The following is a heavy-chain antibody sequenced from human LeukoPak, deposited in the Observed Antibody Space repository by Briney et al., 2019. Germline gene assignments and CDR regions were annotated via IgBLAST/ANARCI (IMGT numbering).Heavy chain of an antibody. CDR2: ISSSSSYI. CDR1: GFTFSSYS. V-gene: IGHV3-21*01. J-gene: IGHJ3*02. D-gene: IGHD3-10*01. CDR3: ARDSTYYYGSGSYYSLDAFNI. Sequence: GGSLRLSCAASGFTFSSYSMNWVRQAPGKGLEWVSSISSSSSYIYYADSVKGRFTISRDNAKNSLYLQMNSLRAEDTAVYYCARDSTYYYGSGSYYSLDAFNIWGQGTMVTVSS.